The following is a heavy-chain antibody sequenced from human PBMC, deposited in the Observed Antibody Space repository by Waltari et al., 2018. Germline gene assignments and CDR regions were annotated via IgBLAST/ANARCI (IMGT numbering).Heavy chain of an antibody. Sequence: QVQLQQSGPGLVKPSETLSLTCTGSGYSISNVHYWGWIRQPPGKGLEWIGSIHHSGSAYYNPSLNSRVTISLETSKNQFSLKLTSVAATDTAIYYCARQPIEGNLPDWFDPWGQGTLVTVSS. V-gene: IGHV4-38-2*02. CDR1: GYSISNVHY. CDR3: ARQPIEGNLPDWFDP. D-gene: IGHD1-1*01. J-gene: IGHJ5*02. CDR2: IHHSGSA.